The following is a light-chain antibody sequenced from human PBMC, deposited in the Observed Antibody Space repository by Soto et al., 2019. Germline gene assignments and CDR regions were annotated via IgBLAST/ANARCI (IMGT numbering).Light chain of an antibody. Sequence: VVTQPPSASGTPGQRVTISCSGSGSNIGSHTVSWYQQLPGTAPNLLIYSNDQRPSGVPDRFSGSKSGTSASLAISGLQSEDEADYYCAAWDDSLSGAVFGGGTQLTVL. CDR3: AAWDDSLSGAV. CDR2: SND. CDR1: GSNIGSHT. V-gene: IGLV1-44*01. J-gene: IGLJ7*01.